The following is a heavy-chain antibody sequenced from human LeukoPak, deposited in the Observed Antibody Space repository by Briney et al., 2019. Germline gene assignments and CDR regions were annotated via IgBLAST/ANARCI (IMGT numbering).Heavy chain of an antibody. CDR3: ARDPLTDDAFDI. CDR2: IYYSGST. D-gene: IGHD3-9*01. Sequence: PSETLSLTCTVSGGSISSGGYYWSWIRQHPGKGLEWIGYIYYSGSTYYNPSLKSRVTISVDTSKNQFSLKLSSVTAADTAVYYCARDPLTDDAFDIWSQGTMVTVSS. J-gene: IGHJ3*02. V-gene: IGHV4-31*03. CDR1: GGSISSGGYY.